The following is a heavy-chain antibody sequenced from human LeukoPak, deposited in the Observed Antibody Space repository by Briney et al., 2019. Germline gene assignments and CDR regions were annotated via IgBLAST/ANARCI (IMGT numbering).Heavy chain of an antibody. CDR3: AREFCSGGGCYYYGMDV. V-gene: IGHV1-18*01. J-gene: IGHJ6*02. CDR2: ISGYNGNT. CDR1: GYTFISYG. Sequence: ASVKVSCKAPGYTFISYGISWVRHAPGQGLEWMGWISGYNGNTNYAQKFQGSVTMTTDTSTSTAYLELRRLRSDDTAIYYCAREFCSGGGCYYYGMDVWGQGTTVTVS. D-gene: IGHD2-15*01.